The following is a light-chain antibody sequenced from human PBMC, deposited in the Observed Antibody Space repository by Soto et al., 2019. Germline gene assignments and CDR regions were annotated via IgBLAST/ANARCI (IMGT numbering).Light chain of an antibody. V-gene: IGKV1-5*01. CDR2: DAS. Sequence: DIQMTQSPSTLSASVGDRVTITCRASQSISSWLAWYQQKPGKAPKLLIYDASSLESGVPSRFNGSGSGTEFTLTISSLQPDDFATYYCQQYSSHSTFGQGTKVDI. CDR1: QSISSW. CDR3: QQYSSHST. J-gene: IGKJ1*01.